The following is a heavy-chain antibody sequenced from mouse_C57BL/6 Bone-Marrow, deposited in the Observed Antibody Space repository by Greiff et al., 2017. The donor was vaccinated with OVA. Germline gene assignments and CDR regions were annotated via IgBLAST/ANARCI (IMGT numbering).Heavy chain of an antibody. V-gene: IGHV8-12*01. Sequence: QVTLKESGPGILQSSQTLSLTCSFSGFSLSTSGMGVSWIRQPSGKGLEWLAHIYWDDDKRYNPSLKSRLTTSKDTSRNQVFLKITSVDTADTATYDCARRTDGKGAMDYWGQGTSVTVSS. J-gene: IGHJ4*01. CDR3: ARRTDGKGAMDY. CDR1: GFSLSTSGMG. D-gene: IGHD2-1*01. CDR2: IYWDDDK.